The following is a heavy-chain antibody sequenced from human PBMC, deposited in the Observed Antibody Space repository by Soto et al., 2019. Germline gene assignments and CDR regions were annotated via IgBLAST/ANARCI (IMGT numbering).Heavy chain of an antibody. J-gene: IGHJ2*01. CDR3: ARDQSGTQYFDL. CDR2: TFHSGST. D-gene: IGHD1-7*01. CDR1: GGSVSSSD. Sequence: QVQLQESGPGLVKPSETLSLTCTVSGGSVSSSDWAWIRQPPGKGLEWIGYTFHSGSTKYNPSLKSRVTMSVDTSENQFSLKLSSVTAADTAVYYCARDQSGTQYFDLWGRGTLVIVSS. V-gene: IGHV4-59*02.